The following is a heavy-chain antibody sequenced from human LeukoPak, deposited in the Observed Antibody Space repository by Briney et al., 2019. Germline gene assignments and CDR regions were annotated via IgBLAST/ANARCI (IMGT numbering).Heavy chain of an antibody. Sequence: NSSETLSLTCTLSGYSISSGYFWGWIRQPPGKGLEWIGTIYNSGSTYYNASLESRVTISVDTSKNQFSLKLSSVTAADTAVYYCARAYSSSWYFNWFDPWGQGTLVTVSS. CDR2: IYNSGST. D-gene: IGHD6-13*01. J-gene: IGHJ5*02. CDR3: ARAYSSSWYFNWFDP. V-gene: IGHV4-38-2*02. CDR1: GYSISSGYF.